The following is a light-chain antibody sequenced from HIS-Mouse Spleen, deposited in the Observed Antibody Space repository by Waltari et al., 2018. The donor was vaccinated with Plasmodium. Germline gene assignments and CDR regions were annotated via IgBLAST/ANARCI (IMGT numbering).Light chain of an antibody. V-gene: IGLV3-10*01. CDR1: PLQKKL. CDR2: EDS. J-gene: IGLJ3*02. Sequence: SYELTQPPSVSLSPGQTARLNCLGDPLQKKLSYWYQQKSGQAPVLVIYEDSKRPSGIPERFSGSSSGTMATLTISGAQVEDEADYYCYSTDSSGNHRVFGGGTKLTVL. CDR3: YSTDSSGNHRV.